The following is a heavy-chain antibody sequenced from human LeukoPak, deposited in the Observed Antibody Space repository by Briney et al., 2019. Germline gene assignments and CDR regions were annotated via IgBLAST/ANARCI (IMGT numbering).Heavy chain of an antibody. CDR1: GFTFSDHF. D-gene: IGHD6-19*01. J-gene: IGHJ4*02. CDR2: SRNKAKSYTT. CDR3: ARVGSVAGFDYLDY. Sequence: GGSLRLSCAVSGFTFSDHFLDWVRQAPGKGLEWVGRSRNKAKSYTTEYGASVKGRFTISRDDSKSTLYLQMNSLKTEDTAVYYCARVGSVAGFDYLDYWGQGTLVTVSS. V-gene: IGHV3-72*01.